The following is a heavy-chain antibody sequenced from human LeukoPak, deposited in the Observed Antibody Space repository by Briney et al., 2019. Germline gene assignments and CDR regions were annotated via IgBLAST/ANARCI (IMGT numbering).Heavy chain of an antibody. J-gene: IGHJ3*02. V-gene: IGHV4-59*01. Sequence: SETLSLTCTVSGGSISSYYWSWIRQPPGKGLGWIGYIYYSGSTNYNPSLKSRVTISVDTSKNQFSLKLSSVTAADTAVYYCARVDHIVVVPAAIGAFDIWGQGTMVTVSS. CDR1: GGSISSYY. D-gene: IGHD2-2*02. CDR3: ARVDHIVVVPAAIGAFDI. CDR2: IYYSGST.